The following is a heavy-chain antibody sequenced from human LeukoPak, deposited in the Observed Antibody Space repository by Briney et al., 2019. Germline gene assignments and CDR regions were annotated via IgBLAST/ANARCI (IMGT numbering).Heavy chain of an antibody. CDR1: GFTFSSYA. Sequence: PGGSLRLSCAASGFTFSSYAMSWVRQAPGKGLECVSAISGSGGGTYYADSVKGRFTISRDNSKNTLYLQMNSLRAEDTAVYYCAKEWFGELSSSSPDYWGQGTLVTVSS. V-gene: IGHV3-23*01. D-gene: IGHD3-10*01. CDR3: AKEWFGELSSSSPDY. J-gene: IGHJ4*02. CDR2: ISGSGGGT.